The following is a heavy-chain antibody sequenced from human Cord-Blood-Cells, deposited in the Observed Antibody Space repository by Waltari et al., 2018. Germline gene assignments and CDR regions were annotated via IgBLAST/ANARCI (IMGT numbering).Heavy chain of an antibody. CDR2: IIPILGIA. D-gene: IGHD1-7*01. CDR1: GGTFSSYA. CDR3: ARVDWNYDALYWYFDL. Sequence: KKPGSSVKVSCKASGGTFSSYAISWVRQAPGQGLEWMGRIIPILGIANYAQKFQGRVTITADKSTSTAYMELSSLRSEDTAVYYCARVDWNYDALYWYFDLWGRGTLVTVSS. V-gene: IGHV1-69*04. J-gene: IGHJ2*01.